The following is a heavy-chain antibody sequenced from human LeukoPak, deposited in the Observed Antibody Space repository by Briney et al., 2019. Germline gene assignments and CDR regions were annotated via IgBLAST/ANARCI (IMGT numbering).Heavy chain of an antibody. V-gene: IGHV3-23*01. D-gene: IGHD5-24*01. Sequence: GGSLRLSCAASGFTFSIYAMSWVRQAPGKGLEWVSVISASGGSTYYADSVKGRFTISRDNSKNTLYLQMNSLRVEDTAIYYCAKRWYLDYWGQGTLVTVSS. CDR3: AKRWYLDY. J-gene: IGHJ4*02. CDR2: ISASGGST. CDR1: GFTFSIYA.